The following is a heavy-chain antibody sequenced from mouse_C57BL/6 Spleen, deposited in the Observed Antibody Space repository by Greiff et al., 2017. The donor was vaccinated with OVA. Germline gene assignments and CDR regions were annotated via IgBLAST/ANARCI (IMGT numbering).Heavy chain of an antibody. J-gene: IGHJ1*03. CDR1: GYTFTDYN. V-gene: IGHV1-18*01. CDR3: ARLDTAGRRYFDV. Sequence: EVKLQQSGPELVKPGASVKIPCKASGYTFTDYNMDWVKQSHGKSLEWIGDINPNNGGTIYNQKFKGKATLTVDTSSSTAYMELRSLTSEDTAVYYCARLDTAGRRYFDVWGTGTTVTVSS. CDR2: INPNNGGT.